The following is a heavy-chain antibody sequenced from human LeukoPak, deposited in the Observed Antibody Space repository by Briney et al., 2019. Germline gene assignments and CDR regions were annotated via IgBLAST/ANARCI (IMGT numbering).Heavy chain of an antibody. Sequence: SETLSLTCTVSGGSISSYYWSWIRQPPGKGLEWIGYIYYSGSTNYNPSLKSRVTISVDTSKNQFSLKLSSVTAADTAVYYCAREKPGIADYWGQGTLVTVSS. J-gene: IGHJ4*02. CDR1: GGSISSYY. CDR2: IYYSGST. D-gene: IGHD6-13*01. V-gene: IGHV4-59*12. CDR3: AREKPGIADY.